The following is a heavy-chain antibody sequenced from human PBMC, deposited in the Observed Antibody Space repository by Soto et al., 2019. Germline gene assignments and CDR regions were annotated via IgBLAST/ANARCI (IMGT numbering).Heavy chain of an antibody. CDR1: GFTFSSYG. J-gene: IGHJ6*02. D-gene: IGHD3-3*01. Sequence: GGSLRLSCAASGFTFSSYGMHWVRQAPGKGLEWVAVIWYDGSNKYYADSVKGRFTISRDNSKNTLYLQMNSLRAEDTAVYYCARVGARTGTYYDFWSGYPPHYYGMDVWGQGTTVTVSS. CDR3: ARVGARTGTYYDFWSGYPPHYYGMDV. CDR2: IWYDGSNK. V-gene: IGHV3-33*01.